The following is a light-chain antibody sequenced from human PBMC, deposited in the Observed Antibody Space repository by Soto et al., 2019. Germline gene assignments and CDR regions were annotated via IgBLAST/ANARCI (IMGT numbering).Light chain of an antibody. J-gene: IGLJ1*01. Sequence: QLVLTQPASVPGSPGQSITISCTGTSSDVGGYNYVSWYQQHPGKAPKFMIYDVSNRPSGVSNRFSGSKSGNTASLTISGLQAEDEADYYCCSYTTSNTRQIVFGTGTKLTVL. CDR2: DVS. CDR3: CSYTTSNTRQIV. CDR1: SSDVGGYNY. V-gene: IGLV2-14*01.